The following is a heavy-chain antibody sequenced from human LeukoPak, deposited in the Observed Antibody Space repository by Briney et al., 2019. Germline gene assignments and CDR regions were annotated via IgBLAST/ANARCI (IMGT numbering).Heavy chain of an antibody. D-gene: IGHD1/OR15-1a*01. CDR3: ARDRGTGDAPYWCFDL. CDR2: ISSSASTM. J-gene: IGHJ2*01. V-gene: IGHV3-48*03. Sequence: GGSLRLSCAASGLTFSSYEMNWVRQTPEKGLQWIAYISSSASTMYYADPVTGRFTISRDNAKNSLYLQMNCLRTEDTAVYYCARDRGTGDAPYWCFDLWGRGTLVTVSS. CDR1: GLTFSSYE.